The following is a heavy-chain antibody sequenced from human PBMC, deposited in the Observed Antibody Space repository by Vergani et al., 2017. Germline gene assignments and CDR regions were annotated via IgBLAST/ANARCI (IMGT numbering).Heavy chain of an antibody. D-gene: IGHD3-16*01. CDR3: ARLDGGYGGY. CDR2: INPSGST. CDR1: GGSFSGYY. J-gene: IGHJ4*02. V-gene: IGHV4-34*01. Sequence: QVQLQQWGAGLLKPSETLSLTCAVYGGSFSGYYWSWIRQPPGKGLEWIGEINPSGSTNYNPSLKSRVTISVDTSKNQFSLKLSSVTASDTAMYYCARLDGGYGGYGGQGTLVTVSS.